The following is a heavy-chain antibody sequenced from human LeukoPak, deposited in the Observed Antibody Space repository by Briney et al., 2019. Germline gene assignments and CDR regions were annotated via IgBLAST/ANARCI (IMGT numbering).Heavy chain of an antibody. CDR1: GYTFTGFH. CDR3: ARDRVGVGGNGWEN. Sequence: ASVKVSCKASGYTFTGFHMHWVRQAPGQGLEWMGWINPNSGGTNYAQKFQGRVTMTRNTSIGTAYMELSGLSSDDTGVYYCARDRVGVGGNGWENWGQGTLVTVSS. J-gene: IGHJ4*02. D-gene: IGHD6-19*01. V-gene: IGHV1-2*02. CDR2: INPNSGGT.